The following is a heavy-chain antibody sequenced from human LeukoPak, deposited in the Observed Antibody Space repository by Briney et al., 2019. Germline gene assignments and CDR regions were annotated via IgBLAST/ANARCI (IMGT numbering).Heavy chain of an antibody. CDR2: IRSKTDGGPT. CDR3: TTSGTYYRGFDP. Sequence: GSLRPSCAASGFSFSDAWMSWVRQAPGKGLEWVGRIRSKTDGGPTDYAAPVKGRFTISRDDSKNTLFLQMNSLKTEDTAVYYCTTSGTYYRGFDPWGQGTLVTVSS. CDR1: GFSFSDAW. V-gene: IGHV3-15*01. D-gene: IGHD1-26*01. J-gene: IGHJ5*02.